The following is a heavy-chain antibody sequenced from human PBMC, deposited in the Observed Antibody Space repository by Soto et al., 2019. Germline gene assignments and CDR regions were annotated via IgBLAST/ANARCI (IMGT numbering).Heavy chain of an antibody. V-gene: IGHV1-69*01. CDR3: ARARGEAPMVQEDFFGY. CDR1: GGTFSSDP. D-gene: IGHD1-1*01. CDR2: IIPIFAPA. Sequence: VQLVQSGAEVKKPGSSVKVSCKASGGTFSSDPISWVRQAPGQGLEWMGGIIPIFAPANYAQKFQGRVTITADESTTTAYIELSGLTSEHTAIYYCARARGEAPMVQEDFFGYWGQGALVSVAS. J-gene: IGHJ4*02.